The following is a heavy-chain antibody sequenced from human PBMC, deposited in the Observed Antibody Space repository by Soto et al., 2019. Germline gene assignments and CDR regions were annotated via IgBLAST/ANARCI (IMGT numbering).Heavy chain of an antibody. D-gene: IGHD4-4*01. CDR2: IIPIFGTA. CDR3: ARGAVTTKTDLNYYYYGMDV. CDR1: GGTFSSYA. V-gene: IGHV1-69*01. J-gene: IGHJ6*02. Sequence: QVQLVQSGAEVKKPGSSVKVSCKASGGTFSSYAISWVRQAPGQGLEWMGGIIPIFGTANYAQKFQGRVTITADEYTSTAYMELSSLRSEDTAVYYCARGAVTTKTDLNYYYYGMDVWGPGTTVTVSS.